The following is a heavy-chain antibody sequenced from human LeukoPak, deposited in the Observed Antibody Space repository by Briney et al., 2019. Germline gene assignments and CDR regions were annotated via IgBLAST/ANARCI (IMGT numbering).Heavy chain of an antibody. D-gene: IGHD3-9*01. CDR2: INSDETSI. CDR3: ARADYDILTGYYVAFAD. J-gene: IGHJ4*02. Sequence: PGGSLRLSCAASGFTFSNYWMHWVRQGPGKGLVWVSRINSDETSISYVDSVKGRFTISRDNAKNTVYLQMNSLRAEDTAVYYCARADYDILTGYYVAFADWGQGTLVTVSS. V-gene: IGHV3-74*01. CDR1: GFTFSNYW.